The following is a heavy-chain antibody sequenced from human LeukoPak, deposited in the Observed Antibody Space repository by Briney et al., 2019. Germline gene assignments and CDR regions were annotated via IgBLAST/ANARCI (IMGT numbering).Heavy chain of an antibody. Sequence: PGGSLRLSCAASGFTFSSYAMHWVRQAPGKGLEWVSYISSSSSYTNYADSVKGRFTISRDDAKNSLYLQMNSLRAEDTAVYYCARGRVGYSGYDVDYWGQGTLVTVSS. J-gene: IGHJ4*02. D-gene: IGHD5-12*01. CDR1: GFTFSSYA. V-gene: IGHV3-21*05. CDR3: ARGRVGYSGYDVDY. CDR2: ISSSSSYT.